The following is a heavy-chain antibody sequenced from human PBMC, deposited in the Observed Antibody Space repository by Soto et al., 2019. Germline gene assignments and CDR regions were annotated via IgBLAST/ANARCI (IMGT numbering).Heavy chain of an antibody. CDR1: GGSISSYY. J-gene: IGHJ6*02. Sequence: TSETLSLTCTVSGGSISSYYWSWIRQPAGKGLEWIGRIYTSGSTNYNPSLKSRVTMSVDTSKNQFSLKLSSVTAADTAVYYCAREGGATLPRAYYYGMDVWGQATTVTVSS. D-gene: IGHD5-12*01. CDR3: AREGGATLPRAYYYGMDV. CDR2: IYTSGST. V-gene: IGHV4-4*07.